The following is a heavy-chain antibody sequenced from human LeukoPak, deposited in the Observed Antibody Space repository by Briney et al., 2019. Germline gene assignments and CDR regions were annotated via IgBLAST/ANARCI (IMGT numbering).Heavy chain of an antibody. V-gene: IGHV3-64*01. CDR3: ARLAGGSYSDY. D-gene: IGHD1-26*01. CDR2: ISYNGGST. CDR1: GGSFSGYY. Sequence: ETLSLTCAVYGGSFSGYYWSWVRQAPGKGLEYVSSISYNGGSTYYANSVKGRFTISRDNSKNTLYLQMGSLGAEDMAVYYCARLAGGSYSDYWGQGTLVTVSS. J-gene: IGHJ4*02.